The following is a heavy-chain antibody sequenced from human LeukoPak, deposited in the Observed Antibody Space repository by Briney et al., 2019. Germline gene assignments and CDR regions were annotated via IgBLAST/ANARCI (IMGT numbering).Heavy chain of an antibody. Sequence: ASVKVSCKASGGTFSSYAISWVRQAPGQGLEWMGGIIPIFGTANYAQKFQGRVTITADESTSTAYMELSSLRSEDTAVYYCASWTVTPRRYYFDYWGQGTLVTVSS. CDR1: GGTFSSYA. CDR2: IIPIFGTA. CDR3: ASWTVTPRRYYFDY. V-gene: IGHV1-69*13. D-gene: IGHD4-11*01. J-gene: IGHJ4*02.